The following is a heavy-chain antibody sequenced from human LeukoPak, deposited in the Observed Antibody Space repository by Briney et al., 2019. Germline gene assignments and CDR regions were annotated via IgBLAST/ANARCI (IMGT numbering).Heavy chain of an antibody. CDR3: ARGRGRWLQFSYFDY. CDR1: GFTFSSYS. J-gene: IGHJ4*02. D-gene: IGHD5-24*01. CDR2: INHSGST. V-gene: IGHV4-34*01. Sequence: GSLRLSCAASGFTFSSYSMNWVRQPPGKGLEWIGEINHSGSTNYNPSLKSRVTISVDTSKNQFSLKLSSVTAADTAVYYCARGRGRWLQFSYFDYWGQGTLVTVSS.